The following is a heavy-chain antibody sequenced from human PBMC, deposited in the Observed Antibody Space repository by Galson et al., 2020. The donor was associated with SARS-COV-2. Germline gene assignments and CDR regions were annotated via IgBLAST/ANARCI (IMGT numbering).Heavy chain of an antibody. J-gene: IGHJ4*02. Sequence: SCAASGFTFSSYGMHWVRQAPGKGLEWVAVISYDGSNKYYADSVKGRFTISRDNSKNTLYLQMNSLRAEDTAVYYCAKGWAGATGDYWGQGTLVTVSS. D-gene: IGHD1-26*01. CDR3: AKGWAGATGDY. CDR1: GFTFSSYG. CDR2: ISYDGSNK. V-gene: IGHV3-30*18.